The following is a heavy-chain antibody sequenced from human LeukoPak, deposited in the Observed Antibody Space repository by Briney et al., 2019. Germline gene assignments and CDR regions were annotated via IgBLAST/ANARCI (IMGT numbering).Heavy chain of an antibody. D-gene: IGHD6-6*01. Sequence: PSQTLSLTCTVSGGSVCSGGYYWRSIRQPPGGGLELMGYIYQSGSTLYNPSLQSRVSMAQDRPKNQFSLKLNSVTAADTAVYYCARRSSSYYYYYYMDVWGKGTTVTVSS. CDR3: ARRSSSYYYYYYMDV. J-gene: IGHJ6*03. V-gene: IGHV4-30-2*01. CDR2: IYQSGST. CDR1: GGSVCSGGYY.